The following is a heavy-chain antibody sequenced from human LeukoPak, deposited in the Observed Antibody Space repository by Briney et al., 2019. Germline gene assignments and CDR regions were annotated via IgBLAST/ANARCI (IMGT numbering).Heavy chain of an antibody. Sequence: SGGPLRLSCAASGFTFSNYWMSWVRQAPGKGLDWVSVISGSGGFTNHADSVKGRFTISRDNSKSTLYMQMNSLRVEDTAVYYCAKAASGNYIDGFDIWGQGTMVTVSS. V-gene: IGHV3-23*01. J-gene: IGHJ3*02. CDR2: ISGSGGFT. CDR3: AKAASGNYIDGFDI. D-gene: IGHD1-7*01. CDR1: GFTFSNYW.